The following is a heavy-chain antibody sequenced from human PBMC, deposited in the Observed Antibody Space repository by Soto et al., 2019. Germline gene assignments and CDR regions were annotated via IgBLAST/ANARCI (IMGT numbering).Heavy chain of an antibody. D-gene: IGHD6-6*01. CDR2: ISSSSYYI. CDR1: GFTFSTYR. Sequence: PGGSLRLSCAASGFTFSTYRMTWVRQAPGKGLEWVSSISSSSYYIHYADSVKGRFTISRDSAKNSVYLQLNSLRAEDTAVYYCAREKEDEGSSSLRVYYGMDAWGQGTTVTVSS. J-gene: IGHJ6*02. CDR3: AREKEDEGSSSLRVYYGMDA. V-gene: IGHV3-21*01.